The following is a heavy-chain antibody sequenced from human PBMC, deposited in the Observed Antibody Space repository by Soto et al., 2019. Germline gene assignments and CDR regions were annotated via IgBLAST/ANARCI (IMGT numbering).Heavy chain of an antibody. CDR3: ARGLTTVTKPGQ. J-gene: IGHJ4*02. V-gene: IGHV4-61*01. Sequence: SETLSLTCTVSGGSVSSPSYFWNWIRQPPGKGLEWIGYIYYSGRTNYNPSLRSRVSISVDTSNNLFSLKLSSVTAADTAVYYCARGLTTVTKPGQWGQGALVTVSS. CDR2: IYYSGRT. D-gene: IGHD4-17*01. CDR1: GGSVSSPSYF.